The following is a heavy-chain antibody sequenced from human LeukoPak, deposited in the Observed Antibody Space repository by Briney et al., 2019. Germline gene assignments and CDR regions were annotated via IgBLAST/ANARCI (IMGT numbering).Heavy chain of an antibody. CDR2: IRSKAYGGTT. Sequence: GGSLRLSCTASGFTFGDYAMSWVRQAPGKGRAWVGFIRSKAYGGTTEYAASVKGRFTISRDDSKSIAYLQMNSLKTEDTAVYYCTRGYGITMVRGVIPDYWGQGTLVTVSS. J-gene: IGHJ4*02. D-gene: IGHD3-10*01. CDR3: TRGYGITMVRGVIPDY. CDR1: GFTFGDYA. V-gene: IGHV3-49*04.